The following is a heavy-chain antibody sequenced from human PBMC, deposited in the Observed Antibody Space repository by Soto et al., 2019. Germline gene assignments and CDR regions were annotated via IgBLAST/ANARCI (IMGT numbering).Heavy chain of an antibody. CDR3: ASNTGTYYYDSSGPGAFDI. V-gene: IGHV3-33*01. CDR2: IWYDGSNK. J-gene: IGHJ3*02. Sequence: PGGSLRLSCAASGFTFSSYGMHWVRQAPGKGLEWVAVIWYDGSNKYYADSVKGRFTISRDNSKNTLYLQMNSLRAEDTAVYYCASNTGTYYYDSSGPGAFDIWGQGTMVTVS. D-gene: IGHD3-22*01. CDR1: GFTFSSYG.